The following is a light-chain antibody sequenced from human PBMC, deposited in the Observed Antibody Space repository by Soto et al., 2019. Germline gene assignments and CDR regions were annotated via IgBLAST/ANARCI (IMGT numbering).Light chain of an antibody. J-gene: IGKJ3*01. CDR1: QGISSY. V-gene: IGKV1-9*01. Sequence: DIQLTQSPSFLSASVGDRVTITCRASQGISSYLAWYQQKPGKAPKLLIYAASTLQSGVPSRFSGSGSGTEFTRTISSLQPEDFATYYCQQLNSYPVFGPGTKVDIK. CDR2: AAS. CDR3: QQLNSYPV.